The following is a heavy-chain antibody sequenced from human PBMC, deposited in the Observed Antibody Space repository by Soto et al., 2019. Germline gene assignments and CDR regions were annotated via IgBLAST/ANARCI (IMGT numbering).Heavy chain of an antibody. CDR2: IVRLNGNT. V-gene: IGHV1-18*04. J-gene: IGHJ5*02. Sequence: QVHLVQSETEVTEPGASVTFSCKTTDSTFTVYTFNWVRQALGHGLEWLGWIVRLNGNTDYAGKYQGRLTMTKNTSATTSYMELRSLRSDDTAVYFCERGTVTSGRWFGPWGQGTLVTVSS. CDR3: ERGTVTSGRWFGP. CDR1: DSTFTVYT. D-gene: IGHD4-17*01.